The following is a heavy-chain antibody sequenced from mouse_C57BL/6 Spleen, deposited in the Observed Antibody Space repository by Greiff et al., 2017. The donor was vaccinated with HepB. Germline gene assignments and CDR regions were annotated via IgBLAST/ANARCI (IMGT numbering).Heavy chain of an antibody. D-gene: IGHD3-3*01. CDR2: IYPGDGDT. CDR1: GYAFSSSW. Sequence: VQLQQSGPELVKPGASVKISCKASGYAFSSSWMNWVKQRPGKGLEWIGRIYPGDGDTNYNGKFKGKATLTAAKSSSTAYMQLSSLTSEDSAVYFCASEGTSYAMDYWGQGTSVTVSS. CDR3: ASEGTSYAMDY. V-gene: IGHV1-82*01. J-gene: IGHJ4*01.